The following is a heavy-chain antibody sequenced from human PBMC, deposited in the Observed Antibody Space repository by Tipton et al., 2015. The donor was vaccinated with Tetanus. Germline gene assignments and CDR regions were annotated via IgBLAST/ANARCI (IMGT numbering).Heavy chain of an antibody. D-gene: IGHD3-3*01. CDR2: IYPGDSDT. CDR3: ARPSYDFWSGYPQYYFDY. V-gene: IGHV5-51*01. CDR1: GYSFTSYW. Sequence: QLVQSGAEVKKPGESLKISCKGSGYSFTSYWIGWVRQMPGKGLEWMGIIYPGDSDTRYSPSFQGQVTISADKSISTAYLQWSSLKASDTATYYCARPSYDFWSGYPQYYFDYWGQGTLVTVSS. J-gene: IGHJ4*02.